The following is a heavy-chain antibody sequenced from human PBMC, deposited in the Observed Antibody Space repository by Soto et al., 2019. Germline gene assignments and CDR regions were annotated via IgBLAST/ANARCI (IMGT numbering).Heavy chain of an antibody. D-gene: IGHD1-1*01. CDR1: SASISGFC. CDR3: VRDGTKTLRDWFDP. V-gene: IGHV4-4*07. CDR2: IYATGTT. Sequence: ASPPLSLACTVASASISGFCWRWIRKSAGKGLEWIGRIYATGTTDYNPSLKSRVMMSVDTSKKQFSLKLRSVTAADTAVYYCVRDGTKTLRDWFDPWGQGISVTVSS. J-gene: IGHJ5*02.